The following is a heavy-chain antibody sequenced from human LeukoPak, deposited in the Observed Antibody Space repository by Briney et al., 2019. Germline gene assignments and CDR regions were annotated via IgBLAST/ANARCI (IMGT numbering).Heavy chain of an antibody. CDR2: INHSGST. V-gene: IGHV4-34*01. J-gene: IGHJ4*02. CDR3: ARDGYSSGWYVLDY. Sequence: PSETLSLTCAVYGGSFSGYYWSWIRQPPGKGLEWIGEINHSGSTNYNPSLKSRVTISVDTSKNQFSLKLSSVTAADTAVYYCARDGYSSGWYVLDYWGQGTLVTVSS. CDR1: GGSFSGYY. D-gene: IGHD6-19*01.